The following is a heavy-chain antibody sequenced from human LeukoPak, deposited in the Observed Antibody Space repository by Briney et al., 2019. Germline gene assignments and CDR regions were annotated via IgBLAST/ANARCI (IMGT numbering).Heavy chain of an antibody. CDR3: ARVSPAVGAFDI. J-gene: IGHJ3*02. V-gene: IGHV4-59*01. CDR1: GGSISSYY. CDR2: FYYSGSS. Sequence: KPSETLSLTCTVSGGSISSYYWSWIRQPPGKGLEWIGYFYYSGSSNYSPSLKSRVTISGDTSKNQFSLKLSSVTAADTAIYYCARVSPAVGAFDIWGRGTMVTVSS. D-gene: IGHD6-13*01.